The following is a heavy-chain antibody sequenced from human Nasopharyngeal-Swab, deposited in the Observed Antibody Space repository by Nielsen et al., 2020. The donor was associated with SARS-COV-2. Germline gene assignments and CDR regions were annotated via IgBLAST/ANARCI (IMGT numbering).Heavy chain of an antibody. CDR3: SSWSRSNWFDY. CDR1: GYSAC. V-gene: IGHV5-51*01. J-gene: IGHJ4*02. Sequence: GESLKISCKASGYSACIGWVRQMPGKGLEWMGNIYFSDSRTVYSQSFEGQVTLSADKAISTAYLQWHSLKASDTAIYFCSSWSRSNWFDYWCLGTPVTVSA. CDR2: IYFSDSRT. D-gene: IGHD1-1*01.